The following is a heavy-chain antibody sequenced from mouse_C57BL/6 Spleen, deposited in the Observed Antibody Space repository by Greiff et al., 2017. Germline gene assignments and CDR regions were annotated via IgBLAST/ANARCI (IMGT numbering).Heavy chain of an antibody. J-gene: IGHJ3*01. CDR2: IDPSDSYT. Sequence: QVQLQQPGAELVRPGTSVKLSCKASGYTFTSYWMHWVKQRPGQGLEWIGVIDPSDSYTNYNQKFKGKATLTVDTSYSTAYMHLCSLTSEDSAVYYCARADQAWFAYWGQGTLVTVSA. CDR1: GYTFTSYW. CDR3: ARADQAWFAY. V-gene: IGHV1-59*01.